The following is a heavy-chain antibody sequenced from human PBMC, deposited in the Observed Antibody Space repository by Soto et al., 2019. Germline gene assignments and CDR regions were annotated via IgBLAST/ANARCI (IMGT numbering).Heavy chain of an antibody. CDR3: ARFPPAAEGHFDY. Sequence: SVKVSCKASGGTFSSYAISWVRQAPGQGLEWMGGIIPIFGTANYAQKFQGRVTITADESTSTAYMELSSLRSEDTAVYYCARFPPAAEGHFDYWGQGTLVTVSS. CDR2: IIPIFGTA. J-gene: IGHJ4*02. CDR1: GGTFSSYA. D-gene: IGHD2-2*01. V-gene: IGHV1-69*13.